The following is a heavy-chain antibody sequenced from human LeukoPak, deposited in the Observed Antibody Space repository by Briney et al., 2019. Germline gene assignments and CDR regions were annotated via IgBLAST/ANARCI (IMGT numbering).Heavy chain of an antibody. CDR1: GFTFRGYE. V-gene: IGHV3-48*03. CDR3: ATEELPPDY. CDR2: ISSSGSTI. D-gene: IGHD5-24*01. J-gene: IGHJ4*02. Sequence: SGGSLRLSCAASGFTFRGYEMNWVRQAPGKGLEWVSYISSSGSTIYYADSVKGRFTISRDNAKNSLYLQMNSLRAEDTAVYYCATEELPPDYWGQGTLVTVSS.